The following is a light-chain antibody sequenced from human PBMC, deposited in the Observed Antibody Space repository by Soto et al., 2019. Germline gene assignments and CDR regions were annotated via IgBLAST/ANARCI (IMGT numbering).Light chain of an antibody. CDR3: QQSYSTPLA. CDR2: ATS. V-gene: IGKV1-39*01. J-gene: IGKJ4*01. Sequence: DIQMTQSPSSLSASVGDRVTITCRAGQSISKYLNWYQHKPGIAPKLLIYATSSLESGVPSRFSGSGSGTDFTLTIASLQPEDFATYYCQQSYSTPLAFGGGTKVEIK. CDR1: QSISKY.